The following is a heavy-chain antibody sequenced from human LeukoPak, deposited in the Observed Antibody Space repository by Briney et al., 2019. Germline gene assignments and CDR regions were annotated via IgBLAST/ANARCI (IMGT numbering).Heavy chain of an antibody. D-gene: IGHD2-2*01. Sequence: PGGSLRLSCVGSGFSVSDNYMTWVRQAPGKGPEWVSVTYSGGTIYYADSVEGRFTISRDSAKNTLYLQMKNLRSEDTAIYYCAKEGGLGYCSTTSCAFAHWGRGTLVTVSS. CDR3: AKEGGLGYCSTTSCAFAH. V-gene: IGHV3-53*01. J-gene: IGHJ4*02. CDR1: GFSVSDNY. CDR2: TYSGGTI.